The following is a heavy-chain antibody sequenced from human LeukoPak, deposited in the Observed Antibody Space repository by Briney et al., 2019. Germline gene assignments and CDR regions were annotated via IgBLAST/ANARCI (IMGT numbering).Heavy chain of an antibody. D-gene: IGHD4/OR15-4a*01. CDR3: ASLTGYYYYYMDV. CDR2: IYHSGST. J-gene: IGHJ6*03. Sequence: SETLSLTCAVSGYSISSGYYWGWIRQPPGKGLEWIGSIYHSGSTYYNPSLKSRVTISVDTSKNQFSLKLSSVTAADTAMYYCASLTGYYYYYMDVWGKGTTVTVSS. CDR1: GYSISSGYY. V-gene: IGHV4-38-2*01.